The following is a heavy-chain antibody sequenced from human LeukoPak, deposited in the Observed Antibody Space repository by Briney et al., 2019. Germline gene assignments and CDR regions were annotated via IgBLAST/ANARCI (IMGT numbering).Heavy chain of an antibody. J-gene: IGHJ4*02. CDR2: ISYDGSNK. CDR1: GFTFSSYA. CDR3: TKEKGRIQLW. Sequence: PGGSLRLSCAASGFTFSSYAMHWVRQAPGKGLEWVAVISYDGSNKYYADSVKGRFTISRDNSKSTLYLQMNSLRAEDTAIYYCTKEKGRIQLWWGQGTLVTVSS. D-gene: IGHD5-18*01. V-gene: IGHV3-30-3*01.